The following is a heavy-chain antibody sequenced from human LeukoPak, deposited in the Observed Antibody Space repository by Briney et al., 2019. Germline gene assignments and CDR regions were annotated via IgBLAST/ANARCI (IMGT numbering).Heavy chain of an antibody. Sequence: ASVKVSCKACGDPFTSYDINWVRQATGQGLEWMGWMNPNSGNTGYAQKFQGRVTMTRNTSISTAYMELSSLRSEDTAVYYCARGKAARPIRYNWFDPWGQGTLVTVSS. D-gene: IGHD6-6*01. CDR1: GDPFTSYD. CDR2: MNPNSGNT. V-gene: IGHV1-8*01. J-gene: IGHJ5*02. CDR3: ARGKAARPIRYNWFDP.